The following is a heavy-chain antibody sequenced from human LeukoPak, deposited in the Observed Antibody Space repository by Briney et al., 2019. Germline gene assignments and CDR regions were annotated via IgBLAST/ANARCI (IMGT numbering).Heavy chain of an antibody. Sequence: SETLSLTCAVYGGSFSGYYWNWIHQPPGKGLEWIGEINHSGSTNYNPSLKSRVTISVDTSKNQFSLKLSSVTAADTAVYYCARGGVTKFRYFQHWGQGTLVTASS. CDR3: ARGGVTKFRYFQH. V-gene: IGHV4-34*01. D-gene: IGHD4-17*01. CDR1: GGSFSGYY. CDR2: INHSGST. J-gene: IGHJ1*01.